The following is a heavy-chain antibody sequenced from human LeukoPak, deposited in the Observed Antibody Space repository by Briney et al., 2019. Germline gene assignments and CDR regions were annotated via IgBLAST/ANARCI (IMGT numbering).Heavy chain of an antibody. CDR1: GDSVSSNTAA. D-gene: IGHD2-15*01. V-gene: IGHV6-1*01. CDR3: ARQWCNGGSCYGAS. Sequence: SQTLSLTCAISGDSVSSNTAAWNWIRQSPSRGLEWLGRTYYRSKWYNDYAVSVKSRLTINADSSKNQFSLQLHSVTPEDTALYYCARQWCNGGSCYGASWGQGTLVTVSS. CDR2: TYYRSKWYN. J-gene: IGHJ5*02.